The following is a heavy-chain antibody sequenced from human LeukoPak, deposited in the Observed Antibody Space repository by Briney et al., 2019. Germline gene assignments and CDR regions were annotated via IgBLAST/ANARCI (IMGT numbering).Heavy chain of an antibody. CDR3: AKEGGSGSYMD. CDR2: IRYDGSKK. V-gene: IGHV3-30*02. Sequence: GGSLRLSCAASGFTFSRYGMHWVRQAPGKGLEWVALIRYDGSKKYYAESVKGRFTISRDNSKNTLYLQMNSLRAEDTAIYYCAKEGGSGSYMDWGQGTLVTVSS. CDR1: GFTFSRYG. J-gene: IGHJ4*02. D-gene: IGHD3-10*01.